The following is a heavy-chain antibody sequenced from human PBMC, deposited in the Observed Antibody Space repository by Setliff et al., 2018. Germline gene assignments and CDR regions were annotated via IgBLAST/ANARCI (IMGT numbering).Heavy chain of an antibody. D-gene: IGHD1-26*01. CDR2: ISPDGTIT. Sequence: GSLRLSCGASGFTFRKYWMYWVRQVPGKGLVWVSRISPDGTITNYADSVKGRFTISRDNSKDSLYLQLNSLRAEDTAVYYCAKDGVGPTYTYFFDFWGQGSQVTVSS. CDR3: AKDGVGPTYTYFFDF. V-gene: IGHV3-74*01. CDR1: GFTFRKYW. J-gene: IGHJ4*02.